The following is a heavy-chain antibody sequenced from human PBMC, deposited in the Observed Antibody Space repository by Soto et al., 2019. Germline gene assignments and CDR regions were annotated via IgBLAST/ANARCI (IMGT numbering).Heavy chain of an antibody. CDR2: ISAYNGNT. Sequence: ASVKVSCKASGYTFTSYGISWVRQAPGQGLEWMGWISAYNGNTNYAQKLQGRVTMTTDTSTSTAYMELRSLRSDDTAVYYCARDTDYDILTGYYLWGYYYGMDVWGQGTTVTVSS. D-gene: IGHD3-9*01. V-gene: IGHV1-18*04. CDR1: GYTFTSYG. J-gene: IGHJ6*02. CDR3: ARDTDYDILTGYYLWGYYYGMDV.